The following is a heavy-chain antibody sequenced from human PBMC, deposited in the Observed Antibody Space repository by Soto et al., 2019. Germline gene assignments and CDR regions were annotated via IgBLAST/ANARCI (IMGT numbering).Heavy chain of an antibody. CDR1: GYSFTKYG. D-gene: IGHD2-2*01. CDR3: ARTDCSSTSCCNYYYYGMDV. CDR2: INPGNGDT. Sequence: ASVKVSCKTSGYSFTKYGLHWVRRAPGQRLEWMGWINPGNGDTKYSQKFQGRVTITRDTSATTAYMELSSLRSEDSAVFYCARTDCSSTSCCNYYYYGMDVWGQGTRVTVSS. V-gene: IGHV1-3*01. J-gene: IGHJ6*02.